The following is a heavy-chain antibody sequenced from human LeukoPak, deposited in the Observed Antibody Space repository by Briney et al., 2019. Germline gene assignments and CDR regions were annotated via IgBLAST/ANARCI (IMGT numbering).Heavy chain of an antibody. CDR3: ARSAVHGRLLFDKVRYNWFDP. J-gene: IGHJ5*02. Sequence: SVKVSCKASGGTFSSYAISWVRQAPGQGLEWMGRIIPIFGTANYAQKFQGRVTITTDESTSTAYMELGSLRSEDTAVYHCARSAVHGRLLFDKVRYNWFDPWGQGTLVTVSS. CDR2: IIPIFGTA. CDR1: GGTFSSYA. V-gene: IGHV1-69*05. D-gene: IGHD2-21*02.